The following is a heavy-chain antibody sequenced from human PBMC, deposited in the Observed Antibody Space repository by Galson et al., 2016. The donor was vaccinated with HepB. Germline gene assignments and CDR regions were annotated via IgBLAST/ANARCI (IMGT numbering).Heavy chain of an antibody. D-gene: IGHD6-25*01. CDR2: FIPVLNLA. CDR3: ATASGAAIVFVPGPFRV. J-gene: IGHJ1*01. Sequence: SVKVSCKASGGTFGTSSIGWMRQARGQGLEWLGAFIPVLNLAKYGQKFQDRLTFTADKSTSTAYMELSSLTSDDTAVYYCATASGAAIVFVPGPFRVWGQGSLVAVSS. V-gene: IGHV1-69*10. CDR1: GGTFGTSS.